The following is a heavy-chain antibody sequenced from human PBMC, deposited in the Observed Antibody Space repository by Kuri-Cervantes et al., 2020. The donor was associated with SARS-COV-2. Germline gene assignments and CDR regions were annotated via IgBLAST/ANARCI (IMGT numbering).Heavy chain of an antibody. CDR1: GFTFSNAW. V-gene: IGHV3-15*01. J-gene: IGHJ6*02. Sequence: GESLKISCAASGFTFSNAWMSWVRQAPGKGLEWVGRIKSKTDGGTTDYAAPVKGRFTISRDNSKNTLYLQMNSLRAEDTAVYYCARPGYCSSTSCYALGSMDVWGQGTTVTVSS. CDR3: ARPGYCSSTSCYALGSMDV. CDR2: IKSKTDGGTT. D-gene: IGHD2-2*01.